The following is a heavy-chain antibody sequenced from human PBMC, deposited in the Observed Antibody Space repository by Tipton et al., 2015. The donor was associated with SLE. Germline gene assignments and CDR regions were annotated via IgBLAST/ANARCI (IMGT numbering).Heavy chain of an antibody. CDR2: IYYSGST. V-gene: IGHV4-39*07. J-gene: IGHJ3*02. CDR1: GGSINNSYYY. D-gene: IGHD1-14*01. CDR3: ARAGTGTAWGTFDI. Sequence: VKPSETLSLTCTVSGGSINNSYYYWAWIRQPPGKGLEWIGSIYYSGSTFNNPSLKSRVTISAVTSKNQFSLRVSSVTAADTAVYYCARAGTGTAWGTFDIWGPGTMVTVSS.